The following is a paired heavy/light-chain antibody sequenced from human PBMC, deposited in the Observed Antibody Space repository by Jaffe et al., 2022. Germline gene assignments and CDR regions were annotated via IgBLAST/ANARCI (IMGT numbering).Light chain of an antibody. V-gene: IGKV3-20*01. CDR3: QVYGSSSYT. J-gene: IGKJ2*01. CDR2: GAS. CDR1: QSVSRTS. Sequence: EIVLTQSPGTLSLSPGERATLSCRASQSVSRTSLAWYQHKFGQPPRLLIYGASSRATGIPDRFSGSGSGTDFTLTISSLDPEDFALYYCQVYGSSSYTFGQGTKLEIK.
Heavy chain of an antibody. CDR1: GVTFSNYG. J-gene: IGHJ6*03. CDR2: IYYDGSSE. D-gene: IGHD3-9*01. Sequence: QVQLVESGGGVVQPGGSLRLSCTASGVTFSNYGMHWVRQAPGKGLEWVAFIYYDGSSENYADSVKGRFTISRDNSKTTLFLQMNSLRPEDTAVYYCAKDGASLDFTFFYYMDVWGKGTKVTVSS. V-gene: IGHV3-30*02. CDR3: AKDGASLDFTFFYYMDV.